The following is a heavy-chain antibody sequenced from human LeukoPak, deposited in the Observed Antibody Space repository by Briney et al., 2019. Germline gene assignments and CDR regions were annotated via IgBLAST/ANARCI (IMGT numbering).Heavy chain of an antibody. CDR1: GFTFSSYA. D-gene: IGHD1-26*01. CDR2: ISYYGSNK. V-gene: IGHV3-30*04. J-gene: IGHJ4*02. CDR3: ARSPGILGTTYFDS. Sequence: PGRSLRLSCAASGFTFSSYAMHWVRQAPGKGLDGVAVISYYGSNKNYADSVKGRFTISGDNSKNTLYLQMNSLRAEDTSVYYCARSPGILGTTYFDSWGQGTLVTVSS.